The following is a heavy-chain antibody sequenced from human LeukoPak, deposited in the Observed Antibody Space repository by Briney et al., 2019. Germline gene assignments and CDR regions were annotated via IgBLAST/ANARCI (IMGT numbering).Heavy chain of an antibody. CDR3: ARELGEYSYGPLTY. J-gene: IGHJ4*02. D-gene: IGHD5-18*01. CDR2: ISAYNGNT. Sequence: ASVKVSCKASGYTFTSYGISWVRQAPGQGLEWMGWISAYNGNTNYAQKLQGRVTMTTDTSTSTAYMELRSLRSDDTAVYYCARELGEYSYGPLTYWGQGTLVTVSS. V-gene: IGHV1-18*01. CDR1: GYTFTSYG.